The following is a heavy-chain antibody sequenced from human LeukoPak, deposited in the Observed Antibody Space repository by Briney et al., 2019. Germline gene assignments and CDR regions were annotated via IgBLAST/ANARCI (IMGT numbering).Heavy chain of an antibody. V-gene: IGHV3-73*01. CDR3: TRPSVPMVRGVIAAFDI. CDR2: IRSKANSYAT. Sequence: GGSLKLSRAASGFTFSGFAMHWGRQAAGQGLEGVGGIRSKANSYATAYAASVKGRFTISRDHSKNTAYLQMNRLKTEDTVVYYCTRPSVPMVRGVIAAFDIWGQGTMVTVSS. CDR1: GFTFSGFA. D-gene: IGHD3-10*01. J-gene: IGHJ3*02.